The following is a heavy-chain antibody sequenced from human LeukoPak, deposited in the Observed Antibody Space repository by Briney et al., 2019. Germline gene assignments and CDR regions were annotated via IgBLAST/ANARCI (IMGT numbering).Heavy chain of an antibody. Sequence: ASVKVSCKASGYTFTGYYMHWVRQAPGQGLEWMGWINPNSGGTNYAQKFQGRVTMTRDTSISTAYMELSRLRSDDTAVYYCARVGYVRGSYRLSIAFDYWGQGTLVTVSS. D-gene: IGHD3-16*02. J-gene: IGHJ4*02. CDR1: GYTFTGYY. CDR2: INPNSGGT. V-gene: IGHV1-2*02. CDR3: ARVGYVRGSYRLSIAFDY.